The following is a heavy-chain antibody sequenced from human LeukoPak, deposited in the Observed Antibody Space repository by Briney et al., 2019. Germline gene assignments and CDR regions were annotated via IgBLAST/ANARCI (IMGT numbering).Heavy chain of an antibody. CDR1: GFTFSSYA. D-gene: IGHD2-8*01. CDR2: ISDTGATT. CDR3: AKDTSIGRYCTNGVCSPFDY. V-gene: IGHV3-23*01. Sequence: GGSLRLSCAGSGFTFSSYAMSWVRQAPGKGLEWVSAISDTGATTYDADSVKGRFTISGDNSRSTLYLQMNSLRAEDTALYYCAKDTSIGRYCTNGVCSPFDYWGQGTLVTVSS. J-gene: IGHJ4*02.